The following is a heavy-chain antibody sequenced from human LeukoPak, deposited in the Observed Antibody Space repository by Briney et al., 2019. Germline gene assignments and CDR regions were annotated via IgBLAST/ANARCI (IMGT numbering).Heavy chain of an antibody. J-gene: IGHJ4*02. CDR1: GYTFPSYF. CDR3: ASGTYCSGGSCYPDFDY. V-gene: IGHV1-46*01. CDR2: INPTGGST. Sequence: ASVKVSCKASGYTFPSYFMHWVRQAPGQGLEWMGIINPTGGSTTYAQKFQGRVTMTRDTSISTAYMELSRLRSDDTAVYYCASGTYCSGGSCYPDFDYWGQGTLVTVSS. D-gene: IGHD2-15*01.